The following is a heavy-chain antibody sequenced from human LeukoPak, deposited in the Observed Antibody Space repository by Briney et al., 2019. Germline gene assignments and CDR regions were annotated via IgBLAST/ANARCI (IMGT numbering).Heavy chain of an antibody. CDR3: AKDMSAYCGGDCYYDY. CDR1: GFTFDDYG. V-gene: IGHV3-23*01. Sequence: GGSLRLSCAASGFTFDDYGMSWVRQAPGKGLEWVSAISGSGGSTYYADSVKGRFTISRDNSKNTLYLQMNSLRAEDTAVYYCAKDMSAYCGGDCYYDYWGQGTLVTVSS. J-gene: IGHJ4*02. CDR2: ISGSGGST. D-gene: IGHD2-21*02.